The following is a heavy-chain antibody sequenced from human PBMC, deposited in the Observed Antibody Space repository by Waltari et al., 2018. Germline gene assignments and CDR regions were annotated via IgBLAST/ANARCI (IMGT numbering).Heavy chain of an antibody. CDR3: ARSGFMDV. CDR1: GFSFSTYW. J-gene: IGHJ6*02. CDR2: INPNGNTI. V-gene: IGHV3-74*01. D-gene: IGHD3-10*01. Sequence: EVQLVESGGGLVQPGGSLRLSCAASGFSFSTYWVNWARQAPGEGLVWVSGINPNGNTIVYADSVKGRFTTSRDNGKNTLYLQMNSLRDDDTAVYYCARSGFMDVWGQGTTVTVSS.